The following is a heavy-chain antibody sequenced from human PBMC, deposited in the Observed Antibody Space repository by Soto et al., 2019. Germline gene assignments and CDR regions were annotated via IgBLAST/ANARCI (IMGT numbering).Heavy chain of an antibody. CDR1: GFTFSGSA. J-gene: IGHJ6*02. D-gene: IGHD1-26*01. CDR3: RIVGATGYYYGMDV. V-gene: IGHV3-73*01. Sequence: GGSLRLTCAASGFTFSGSAMHWVRQASGKGLEWVGRIRSKANSYATAYAASVKGRFTISRDDSKNTAYLQMNSLKTEDTAVYYCRIVGATGYYYGMDVWGQGTTVTVSS. CDR2: IRSKANSYAT.